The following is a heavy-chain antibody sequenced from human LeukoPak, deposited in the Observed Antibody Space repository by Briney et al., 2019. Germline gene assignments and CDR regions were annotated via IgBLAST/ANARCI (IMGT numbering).Heavy chain of an antibody. V-gene: IGHV3-74*01. D-gene: IGHD3-9*01. CDR2: INSDGSST. CDR1: GFTFSSYW. Sequence: GGSLRLSCAASGFTFSSYWMHWVRQAPGKGLVWVSRINSDGSSTSYADSVKGRFTISRDNAKSTLYLQMNSLRAEDTAVYYCARVKGSYYDIDWGRGTLVTVSS. CDR3: ARVKGSYYDID. J-gene: IGHJ4*02.